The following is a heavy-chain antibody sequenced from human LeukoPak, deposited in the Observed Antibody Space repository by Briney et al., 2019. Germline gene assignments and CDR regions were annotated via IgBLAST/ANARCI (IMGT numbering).Heavy chain of an antibody. V-gene: IGHV4-30-4*08. J-gene: IGHJ5*02. CDR3: AREKTTVIRNWFDP. Sequence: SQTLSLTCTVSGGSISSGDYYWSWIRQPPGTGLEWIGYIYYSGSTYYNPSLKSRVTISVDTSKNQFSLKLSSVTAADTAVYYCAREKTTVIRNWFDPWGQGTLVTVSS. CDR1: GGSISSGDYY. D-gene: IGHD4-17*01. CDR2: IYYSGST.